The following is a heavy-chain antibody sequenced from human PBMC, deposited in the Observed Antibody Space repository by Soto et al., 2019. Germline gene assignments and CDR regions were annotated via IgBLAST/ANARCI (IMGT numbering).Heavy chain of an antibody. Sequence: EVQLVESGGGLGQPGGSLRLSCAASGFTVSSYYMTWVRQAPGQGLEWVSVISSGGSTYYADSVKGRFTISRDNSKNTLYLQMNRLRADDTAVYYCARDTLGGAYNFWHGGQGTLVTVSS. D-gene: IGHD3-3*01. V-gene: IGHV3-66*01. CDR2: ISSGGST. CDR3: ARDTLGGAYNFWH. J-gene: IGHJ4*02. CDR1: GFTVSSYY.